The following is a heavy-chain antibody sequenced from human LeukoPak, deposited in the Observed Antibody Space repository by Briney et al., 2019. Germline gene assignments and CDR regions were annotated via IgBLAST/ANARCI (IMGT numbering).Heavy chain of an antibody. D-gene: IGHD5-12*01. Sequence: KPSETLSLTCAVYGGSFSGYYWSWIRQPPGKGLEWIGEINHSGSTNYNPSLKSRVTISVDTSKNQFSLKLSSVTAADTAVYYCARLRRGYSGYDNLGWFDPWGQGTLVTVSS. CDR1: GGSFSGYY. CDR2: INHSGST. V-gene: IGHV4-34*01. CDR3: ARLRRGYSGYDNLGWFDP. J-gene: IGHJ5*02.